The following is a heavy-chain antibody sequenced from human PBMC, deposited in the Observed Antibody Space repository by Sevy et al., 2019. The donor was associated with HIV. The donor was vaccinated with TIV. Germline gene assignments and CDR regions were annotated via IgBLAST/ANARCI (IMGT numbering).Heavy chain of an antibody. Sequence: GGSLRLSCVASGFTVSNNYMSWVRQAPGKGLEWVSVIYSDGSTFYADSVKGRFTISRDNSKNTLYLQMNSLKVEDTTVYYCARASGDCSNTNCQWGLYYYYYYGMDVWGQGTTVTVSS. CDR3: ARASGDCSNTNCQWGLYYYYYYGMDV. CDR1: GFTVSNNY. J-gene: IGHJ6*02. D-gene: IGHD2-2*01. V-gene: IGHV3-66*01. CDR2: IYSDGST.